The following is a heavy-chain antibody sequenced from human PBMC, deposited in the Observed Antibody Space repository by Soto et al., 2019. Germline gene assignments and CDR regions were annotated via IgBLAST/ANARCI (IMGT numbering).Heavy chain of an antibody. CDR3: ARDSLEWLSTYHDAFDI. CDR2: INHSGST. V-gene: IGHV4-34*01. J-gene: IGHJ3*02. CDR1: GGSFSGYY. Sequence: PSETLSLTCAVYGGSFSGYYWSWIRQPPGKGLEWIGEINHSGSTNYKPSLKGRVTISVDTSKNQFSLKLSSVTAADTAVYYCARDSLEWLSTYHDAFDIWGQGTMVTVSS. D-gene: IGHD3-3*01.